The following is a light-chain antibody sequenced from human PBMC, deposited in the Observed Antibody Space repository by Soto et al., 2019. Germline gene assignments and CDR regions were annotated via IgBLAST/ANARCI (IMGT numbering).Light chain of an antibody. V-gene: IGKV3-20*01. Sequence: EIVLTQSPGTLSLSPGERATLSCRASQSVSSSYLAWYQQKPGQAPRLLIYGASSSATGIPDRFSGSGSATDFTLTISRLEPEDFAVYYCQQYGSSFYTFGQGTKLEIK. CDR2: GAS. CDR3: QQYGSSFYT. CDR1: QSVSSSY. J-gene: IGKJ2*01.